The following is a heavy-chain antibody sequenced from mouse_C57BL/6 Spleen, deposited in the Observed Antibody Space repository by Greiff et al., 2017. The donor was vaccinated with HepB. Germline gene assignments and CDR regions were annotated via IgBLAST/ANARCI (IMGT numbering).Heavy chain of an antibody. CDR3: AREGNGYYSAWIAY. V-gene: IGHV1-82*01. Sequence: VLLVESGPELVKPGASVKISCKASGYAFSSSWMNWVKQRPGKGLEWIGRIYPGDGDTNYNGKFKGKATLTADKSSSTAYMQLSSLTSDDSAVYYCAREGNGYYSAWIAYWGQGTLVTVSA. J-gene: IGHJ3*01. CDR1: GYAFSSSW. CDR2: IYPGDGDT. D-gene: IGHD2-3*01.